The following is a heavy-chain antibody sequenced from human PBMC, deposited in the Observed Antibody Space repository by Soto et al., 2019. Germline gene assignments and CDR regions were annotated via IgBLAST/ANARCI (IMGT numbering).Heavy chain of an antibody. Sequence: QVQLVQSGAEVKKPGASVKVSCKASGYTFTSYGISWVRQAPGQGLEWMGWISAYNCNTNYAQKLQGRVTMTTDTSTSTAFMEMMSMRPDDTAVDYWAREYGSRSGFDNRGQVTLVTVAS. CDR1: GYTFTSYG. CDR3: AREYGSRSGFDN. V-gene: IGHV1-18*01. D-gene: IGHD3-10*01. CDR2: ISAYNCNT. J-gene: IGHJ4*02.